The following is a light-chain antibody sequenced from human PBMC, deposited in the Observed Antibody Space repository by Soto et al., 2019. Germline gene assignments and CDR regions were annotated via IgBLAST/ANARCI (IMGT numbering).Light chain of an antibody. J-gene: IGKJ5*01. CDR2: AAS. CDR1: QTINRN. Sequence: EILLTQSPATLSVSPGERATLSCRSSQTINRNLGWYQQKPGQAPRLLIFAASTRAAGMPARFSGSGSGTEFTPTISRLQPKDFAVYYCQQYNSWTSTSFGQGTLLEVK. CDR3: QQYNSWTSTS. V-gene: IGKV3-15*01.